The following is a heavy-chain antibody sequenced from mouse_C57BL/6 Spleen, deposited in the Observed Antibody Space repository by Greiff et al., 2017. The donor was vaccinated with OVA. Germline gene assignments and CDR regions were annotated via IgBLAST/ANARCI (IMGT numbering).Heavy chain of an antibody. D-gene: IGHD1-1*01. V-gene: IGHV2-2*02. CDR2: LWSGGST. CDR3: ARSLLLRYVAMDY. CDR1: GFSFTSYG. Sequence: VQLQQSGPGLVQPSQCLSITCTVSGFSFTSYGVHWVRQSPGKGLEWLGVLWSGGSTDSNAAFISRLSISKNISKSQVFFKMNRLQANDTAIYYCARSLLLRYVAMDYWGQGTSVTVSS. J-gene: IGHJ4*01.